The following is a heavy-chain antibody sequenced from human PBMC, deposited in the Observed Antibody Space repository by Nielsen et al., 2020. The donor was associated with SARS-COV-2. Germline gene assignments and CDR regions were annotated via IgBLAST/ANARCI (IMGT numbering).Heavy chain of an antibody. J-gene: IGHJ2*01. Sequence: SETLSLTCSVSGGSISGYYWSWIRQPPGKGLEWIAYVYASGSTNYNPSLQSRVTISSDTSKNEFSLRLTSVTAADTAVYYCAREVRLGNYWYFDLWGRGTLVTVSS. CDR3: AREVRLGNYWYFDL. CDR2: VYASGST. CDR1: GGSISGYY. V-gene: IGHV4-59*13. D-gene: IGHD2/OR15-2a*01.